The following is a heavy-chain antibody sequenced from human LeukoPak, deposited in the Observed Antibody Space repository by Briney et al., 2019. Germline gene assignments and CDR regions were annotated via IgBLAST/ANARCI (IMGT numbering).Heavy chain of an antibody. CDR3: ARDLDQYNGRFGGFGHDF. CDR1: DYTFTSYD. J-gene: IGHJ4*02. D-gene: IGHD3-10*01. V-gene: IGHV1-18*01. CDR2: SSAYNDNT. Sequence: ASVKVSCKASDYTFTSYDISWVRQAPGQGQGFEWMGWSSAYNDNTNYAQSLQGRVTMTTDTSTSTVYMEMRSLTSDDTAVYYCARDLDQYNGRFGGFGHDFWGQGTLVTVSS.